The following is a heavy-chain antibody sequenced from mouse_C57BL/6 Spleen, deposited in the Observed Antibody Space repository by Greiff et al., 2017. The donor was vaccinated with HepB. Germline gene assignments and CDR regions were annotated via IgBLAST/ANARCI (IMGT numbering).Heavy chain of an antibody. J-gene: IGHJ3*01. CDR3: ARGYDGCYPPVAC. D-gene: IGHD2-3*01. V-gene: IGHV5-17*01. CDR2: ISSGSSTI. CDR1: GFTFSDYG. Sequence: EVQLVESGGGLVKPGGSLKLSCAASGFTFSDYGMHWVRQAPEKGLEWVAYISSGSSTIYYADTVKGRFTISRDNAKNTLCLQMTRLRSEDTAMYYGARGYDGCYPPVACWGQGTLVTVSA.